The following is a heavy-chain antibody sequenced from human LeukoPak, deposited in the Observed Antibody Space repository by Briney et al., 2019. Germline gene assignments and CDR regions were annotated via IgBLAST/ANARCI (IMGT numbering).Heavy chain of an antibody. J-gene: IGHJ4*02. CDR1: GFTFSSDA. Sequence: GGSLRLSCAASGFTFSSDAMSWVRQAPGKGLECISVISGSGDSTYYADFVKGRFTISRDNSRNTLYLQMNSLRAEDTAVYYCAKETGYTSGWWDYWGQGTLVTVSS. CDR2: ISGSGDST. V-gene: IGHV3-23*01. CDR3: AKETGYTSGWWDY. D-gene: IGHD6-19*01.